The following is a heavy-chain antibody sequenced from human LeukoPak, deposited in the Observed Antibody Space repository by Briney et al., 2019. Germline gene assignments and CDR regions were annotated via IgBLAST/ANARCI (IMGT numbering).Heavy chain of an antibody. CDR2: MNPNSGNT. CDR3: ARGGTYYDIPTELLEIQAQEELLYYYYMDV. Sequence: GASVKVSCKASGYTFTSYDINWVRQATGQGLEWMGWMNPNSGNTGYAQKFQGRVTMTRNTSISTAYMELRSLRSDDTAVYYCARGGTYYDIPTELLEIQAQEELLYYYYMDVWGKGTTVTVSS. V-gene: IGHV1-8*01. J-gene: IGHJ6*03. D-gene: IGHD3-9*01. CDR1: GYTFTSYD.